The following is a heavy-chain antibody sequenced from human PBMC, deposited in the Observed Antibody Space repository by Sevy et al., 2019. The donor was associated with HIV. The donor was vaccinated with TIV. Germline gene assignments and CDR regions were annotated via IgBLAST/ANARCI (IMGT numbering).Heavy chain of an antibody. D-gene: IGHD3-10*01. CDR2: ISYEGSNK. J-gene: IGHJ4*02. V-gene: IGHV3-30-3*01. CDR3: ARGGEILWFGELSY. CDR1: GFTFSSYA. Sequence: GGSLRLSCAASGFTFSSYAIHWVRQAPGKGLEWVAVISYEGSNKYYADSVKGRFTISRDNSKNTLYLQMNSLRAEDTAVYYCARGGEILWFGELSYWGQGTLVTVSS.